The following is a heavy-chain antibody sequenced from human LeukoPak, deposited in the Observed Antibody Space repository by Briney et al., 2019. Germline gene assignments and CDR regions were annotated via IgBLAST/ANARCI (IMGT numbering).Heavy chain of an antibody. CDR3: ASTYSSGWYFDY. J-gene: IGHJ4*02. CDR1: GGSISSYY. CDR2: IYTSGST. Sequence: PSETLSLTCTVSGGSISSYYWSWIRQPAGKGLEWIGRIYTSGSTNYNPSLKSRVTMSVDTSENQFSLKLSSVTAADTAVYYCASTYSSGWYFDYWGQGTLVTVSS. V-gene: IGHV4-4*07. D-gene: IGHD6-19*01.